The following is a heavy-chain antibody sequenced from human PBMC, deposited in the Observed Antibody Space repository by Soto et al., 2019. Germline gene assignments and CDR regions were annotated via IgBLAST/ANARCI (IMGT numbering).Heavy chain of an antibody. CDR3: ANNYGGNSHFDY. D-gene: IGHD4-17*01. J-gene: IGHJ4*02. CDR2: ISYDGSNK. Sequence: GGSLRLSCAASGFTFSSYGMHWVRQAPGKGLEWVAVISYDGSNKYYADSVKGRFTISRDNSKNTLYLQMNSLRAEDTAVYYCANNYGGNSHFDYWGQGTLVTVSS. CDR1: GFTFSSYG. V-gene: IGHV3-30*18.